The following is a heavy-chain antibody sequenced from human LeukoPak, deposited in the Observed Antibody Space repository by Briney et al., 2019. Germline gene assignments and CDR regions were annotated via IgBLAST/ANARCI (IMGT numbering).Heavy chain of an antibody. Sequence: PSETLSLTCTVSGGSISSYYWSWIRQPPGKGLEWIGYIYYSGSTNYNPSLRSRVTISVDTSKNQFSLKLSSVTAADTAVYYCARSRGSSGGPFDPWGQGTLVTVSS. D-gene: IGHD2-15*01. CDR1: GGSISSYY. CDR3: ARSRGSSGGPFDP. CDR2: IYYSGST. V-gene: IGHV4-59*01. J-gene: IGHJ5*02.